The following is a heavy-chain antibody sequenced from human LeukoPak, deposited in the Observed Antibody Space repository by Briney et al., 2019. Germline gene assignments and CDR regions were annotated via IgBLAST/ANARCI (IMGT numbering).Heavy chain of an antibody. CDR3: AREISSSTSFDY. CDR2: ISSSSGYI. D-gene: IGHD2-2*01. V-gene: IGHV3-21*01. CDR1: GFTLSSYS. Sequence: GSLRLSCAASGFTLSSYSMNWVRQAPGKGLEWVSSISSSSGYIYYADSVKGRFTISRDNAKNSLYLQMNSLRAEDTAVYYCAREISSSTSFDYWGQGTLVTVSS. J-gene: IGHJ4*02.